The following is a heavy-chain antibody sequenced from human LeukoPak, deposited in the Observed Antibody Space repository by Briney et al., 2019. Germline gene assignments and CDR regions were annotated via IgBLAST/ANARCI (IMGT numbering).Heavy chain of an antibody. V-gene: IGHV4-59*08. CDR3: ARSRIAAADVDY. CDR2: IYYSGST. J-gene: IGHJ4*02. Sequence: KPSETLSLTCTVSGGSISSYYWSWIRQPPGKGLEWIGYIYYSGSTNYNPSLKSRVTISVDTSKNQFSLKLSSVTAADTAVYYCARSRIAAADVDYWGQGTLVTVSS. CDR1: GGSISSYY. D-gene: IGHD6-13*01.